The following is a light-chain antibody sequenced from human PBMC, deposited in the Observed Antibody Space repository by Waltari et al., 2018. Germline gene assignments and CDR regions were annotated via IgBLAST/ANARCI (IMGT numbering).Light chain of an antibody. CDR1: SSDVRNYNL. CDR3: CSYSGSSTSLG. V-gene: IGLV2-23*02. J-gene: IGLJ1*01. Sequence: QSALTQPASVSGSPGQSITISCTGTSSDVRNYNLVSWYQQHPGKAPKLMIYEVTRRPSGLSNRCSGSKAGTTASLTISGLQADDEADYYCCSYSGSSTSLGFGTGTKVTV. CDR2: EVT.